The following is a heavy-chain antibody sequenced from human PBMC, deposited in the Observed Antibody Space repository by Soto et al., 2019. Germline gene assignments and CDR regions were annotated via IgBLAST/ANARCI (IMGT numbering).Heavy chain of an antibody. J-gene: IGHJ5*02. V-gene: IGHV4-59*01. Sequence: KLSETPSLTCTVSGGSISNYYWTWVRQPPGKGLEWIGYVYYSGSTNYNPSLESRVTISIDASKNQFSLKMKSVTAADTAVYYCVRDYLLTGFDPWGQGALVTVSS. CDR1: GGSISNYY. D-gene: IGHD3-9*01. CDR3: VRDYLLTGFDP. CDR2: VYYSGST.